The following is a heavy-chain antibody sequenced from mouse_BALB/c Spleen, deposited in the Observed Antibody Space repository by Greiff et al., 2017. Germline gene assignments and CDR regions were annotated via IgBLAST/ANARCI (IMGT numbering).Heavy chain of an antibody. J-gene: IGHJ4*01. CDR3: ARGGLLRYAMDY. Sequence: EVKLVESGGGLVKPGGSLKLSCAASGFTFSSYTMSWVRQTPEKRLEWVAYISNGGGSTYYPDTVKGRFTISRDNAKNTLYLQMSSLKSEDTAMYYCARGGLLRYAMDYWGQGTSVTVSS. CDR2: ISNGGGST. D-gene: IGHD1-1*01. V-gene: IGHV5-12-2*01. CDR1: GFTFSSYT.